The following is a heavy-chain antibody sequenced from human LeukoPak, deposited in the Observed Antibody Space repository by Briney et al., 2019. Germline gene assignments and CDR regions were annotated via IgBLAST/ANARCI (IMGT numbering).Heavy chain of an antibody. D-gene: IGHD1-1*01. V-gene: IGHV3-23*01. CDR2: ISGSGGST. CDR1: GFTFSSYA. Sequence: PGGSLRLSCAASGFTFSSYAMSWVRQAPGKGLEWVSAISGSGGSTYYADSVKGRFTISRDNSKNTLYLQMTSLRAEDTALYYYAKLPKGGQLATFEYWGPGTLVTVSS. CDR3: AKLPKGGQLATFEY. J-gene: IGHJ4*02.